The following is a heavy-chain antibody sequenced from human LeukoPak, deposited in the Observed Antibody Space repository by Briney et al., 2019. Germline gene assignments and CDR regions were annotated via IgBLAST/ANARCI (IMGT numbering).Heavy chain of an antibody. D-gene: IGHD3-3*01. CDR3: AREATWGEWYFDH. CDR2: IADDGGVK. V-gene: IGHV3-30*03. Sequence: GGSLRLSCVASGFTFSMYGIHWVRQAPSKGLEWVAVIADDGGVKQYADSVKGRFTVSRDNSKSTLYLQMNGLSVEDTAIYYCAREATWGEWYFDHWGQGTPVTVSS. J-gene: IGHJ4*02. CDR1: GFTFSMYG.